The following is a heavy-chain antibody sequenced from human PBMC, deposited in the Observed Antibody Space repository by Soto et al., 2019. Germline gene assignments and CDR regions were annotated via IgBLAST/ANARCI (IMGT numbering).Heavy chain of an antibody. V-gene: IGHV1-2*02. CDR2: INPNSGGT. Sequence: QVQLVQSGAEVKKPGASVKVSCKASGYTFTGYYMHWVRQAPGQGLEWMGWINPNSGGTNYAQKFQGRVNRTRDTSISKAYRELSRLRSDDTAVYYCGRGEGADILVAAPLSSYWGQGTLVTVSS. D-gene: IGHD2-15*01. J-gene: IGHJ4*02. CDR3: GRGEGADILVAAPLSSY. CDR1: GYTFTGYY.